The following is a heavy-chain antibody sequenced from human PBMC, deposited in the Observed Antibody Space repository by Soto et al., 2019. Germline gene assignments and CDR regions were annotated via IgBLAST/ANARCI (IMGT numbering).Heavy chain of an antibody. CDR3: AVAPYDSSGYYYSDY. CDR1: GASISSYH. J-gene: IGHJ4*02. D-gene: IGHD3-22*01. CDR2: IYYSGST. Sequence: SETLSLTCTVSGASISSYHWSLIRQAPGKGLEWIGYIYYSGSTSYNPSLKSRVTISVDTFKNQFSLKLSSVTAADTAVYYCAVAPYDSSGYYYSDYWGQGTLVTASS. V-gene: IGHV4-59*01.